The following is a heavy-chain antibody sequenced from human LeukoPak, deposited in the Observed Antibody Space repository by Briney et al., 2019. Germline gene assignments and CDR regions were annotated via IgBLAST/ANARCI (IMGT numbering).Heavy chain of an antibody. CDR2: IYYSGST. V-gene: IGHV4-59*08. CDR1: GGSLSSYY. Sequence: PSETLSLTCTVSGGSLSSYYWSWIRQPPGKGLEWIGYIYYSGSTNYNPSLKSRVTISVDTSKNQFSLKLSSVTAADTAVYYCARGRSVGYSSSWYYFDYWGQGTLVTVSS. CDR3: ARGRSVGYSSSWYYFDY. D-gene: IGHD6-13*01. J-gene: IGHJ4*02.